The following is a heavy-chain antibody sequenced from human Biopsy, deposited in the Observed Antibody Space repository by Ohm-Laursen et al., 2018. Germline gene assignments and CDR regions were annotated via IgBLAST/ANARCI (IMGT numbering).Heavy chain of an antibody. Sequence: TQTLTLTCSFSGFSLSALGMCVSWIRQAPAKALEWFACVDWDDYKDSSASLQTKLSISKDTSNDQVVLTVNNVDPADTATYYCARTPILIVSAGLVYRHRRHLQGMDVWGQGIAVTVS. J-gene: IGHJ6*02. CDR2: VDWDDYK. D-gene: IGHD6-13*01. CDR3: ARTPILIVSAGLVYRHRRHLQGMDV. V-gene: IGHV2-70*11. CDR1: GFSLSALGMC.